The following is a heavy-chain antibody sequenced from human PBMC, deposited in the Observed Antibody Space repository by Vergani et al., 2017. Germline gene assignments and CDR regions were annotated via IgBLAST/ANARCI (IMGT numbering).Heavy chain of an antibody. V-gene: IGHV4-59*01. CDR1: GGSISSYY. CDR2: IYYSGST. J-gene: IGHJ5*02. CDR3: ARGDKKGWFDP. Sequence: QVQLQESGPGLVKPSETLSLTCTVSGGSISSYYWSWIRQPPGKGLEWIGYIYYSGSTNYNPSLKSRVTISVDTSKNQFSLKPSSVTAADTAVYYCARGDKKGWFDPWGQGTLVTVSS.